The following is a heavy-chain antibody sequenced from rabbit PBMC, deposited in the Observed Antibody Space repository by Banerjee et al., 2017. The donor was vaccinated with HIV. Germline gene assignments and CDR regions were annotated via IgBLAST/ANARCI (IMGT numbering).Heavy chain of an antibody. CDR1: EFDLSSYG. CDR3: ARDRANSGGSLTLFNL. D-gene: IGHD1-1*01. V-gene: IGHV1S7*01. Sequence: QLKESRGGLVQPGGSLKLSCKASEFDLSSYGMSWVRQAPGKGLEWIGFIDPMFGTTYYANWVNGRFTISSHNAQNTLYLQLNSLTAADTATYFCARDRANSGGSLTLFNLWGPGTLVTVS. CDR2: IDPMFGTT. J-gene: IGHJ4*01.